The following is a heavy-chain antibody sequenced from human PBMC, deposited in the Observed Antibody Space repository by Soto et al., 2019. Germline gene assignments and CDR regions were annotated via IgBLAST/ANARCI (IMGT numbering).Heavy chain of an antibody. CDR3: TGEVASGY. V-gene: IGHV3-30*03. CDR1: GFTVSTYG. J-gene: IGHJ4*02. D-gene: IGHD2-8*02. CDR2: ISRDGGTK. Sequence: QVQLVESGGGVVQPGRSLRLSCAVSGFTVSTYGMHWVRQAPGKGLEWVAVISRDGGTKYYADSVKGRFTISRDNSRNQLFVEMNSLRGDDMAVYYCTGEVASGYWGQGTLVTVSS.